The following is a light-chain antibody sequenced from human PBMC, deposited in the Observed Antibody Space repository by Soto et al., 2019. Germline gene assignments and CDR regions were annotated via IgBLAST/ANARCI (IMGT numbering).Light chain of an antibody. CDR3: QQASSFPPT. CDR2: AAS. J-gene: IGKJ4*01. Sequence: DIQMTQSPSSVSASVGDRVTITCRASQGVSTWLAWYQQKPGKAPQLLISAASNLQSGVPSRFSGSESRTDFTLTTTSLQPEDFATYYCQQASSFPPTFGGGTKVEI. V-gene: IGKV1D-12*01. CDR1: QGVSTW.